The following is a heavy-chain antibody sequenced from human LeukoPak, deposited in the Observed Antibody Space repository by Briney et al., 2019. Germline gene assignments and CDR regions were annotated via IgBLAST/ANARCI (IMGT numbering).Heavy chain of an antibody. CDR3: ARDRSIAVAGYAGFDY. V-gene: IGHV1-69*01. CDR1: GGTFSSYA. CDR2: IIPIFGTA. D-gene: IGHD6-19*01. J-gene: IGHJ4*02. Sequence: ASVTVSCKASGGTFSSYAISWVRQAPGQGLEWMGGIIPIFGTANYAQKFQGRVTITADESTSTAYMELSSLRSEDTAVYYCARDRSIAVAGYAGFDYWGQGTLVTVSS.